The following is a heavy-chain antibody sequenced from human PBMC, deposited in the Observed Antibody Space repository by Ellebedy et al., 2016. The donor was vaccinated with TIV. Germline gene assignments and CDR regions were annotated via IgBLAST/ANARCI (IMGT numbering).Heavy chain of an antibody. Sequence: ASVKVSCKASGFAFGSYGFSWVRQAPGQGLEWMGWISAYTGNTNYAQKFQGRVTVTIDTSTSTAYLELRSLRSDDTAVYYCARDMVQGMVSRYLWFDYWGQGTRVTVSS. CDR2: ISAYTGNT. J-gene: IGHJ5*01. CDR3: ARDMVQGMVSRYLWFDY. V-gene: IGHV1-18*01. D-gene: IGHD5/OR15-5a*01. CDR1: GFAFGSYG.